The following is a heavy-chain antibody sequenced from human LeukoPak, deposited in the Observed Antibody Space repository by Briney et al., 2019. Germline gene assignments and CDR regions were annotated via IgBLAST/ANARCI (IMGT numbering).Heavy chain of an antibody. J-gene: IGHJ4*02. CDR1: GFMFSSYA. D-gene: IGHD5-24*01. Sequence: GGSLRLSCAASGFMFSSYAMSWVRRAPGKGLEWVANIKQDGSKKSYVDSVKGRFTISRDNAKNSLYLQMNSLRAEDTAIYYCTRVGYIDEGIDYWGQGTLVTVSS. CDR3: TRVGYIDEGIDY. CDR2: IKQDGSKK. V-gene: IGHV3-7*04.